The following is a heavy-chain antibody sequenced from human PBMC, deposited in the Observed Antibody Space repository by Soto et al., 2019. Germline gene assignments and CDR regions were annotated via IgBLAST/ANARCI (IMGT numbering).Heavy chain of an antibody. CDR3: ARHSGAVKPDY. D-gene: IGHD1-26*01. Sequence: GESLKISCQASGYIFSVYCIGWVLQLPGKGLEWMGIIYPGDSDTRYSPSFQGQVTLSADKSISTAYLQWTSLKASDTAMYYCARHSGAVKPDYWGRGTLVTVSS. V-gene: IGHV5-51*01. J-gene: IGHJ4*02. CDR2: IYPGDSDT. CDR1: GYIFSVYC.